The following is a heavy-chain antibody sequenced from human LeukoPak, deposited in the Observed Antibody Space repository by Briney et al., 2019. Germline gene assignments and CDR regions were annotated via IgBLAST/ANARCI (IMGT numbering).Heavy chain of an antibody. CDR3: ASSDFWSGYYIDY. J-gene: IGHJ4*02. Sequence: SETLSLTCTVSGGSISSGSYYWSWIRQPAGMGLEWIGRIYTSGSTNYNPSLKSRVTISVDTSKNQFSLKLSSVTAADTAVYYCASSDFWSGYYIDYWGQGTLVTVSS. V-gene: IGHV4-61*02. CDR2: IYTSGST. D-gene: IGHD3-3*01. CDR1: GGSISSGSYY.